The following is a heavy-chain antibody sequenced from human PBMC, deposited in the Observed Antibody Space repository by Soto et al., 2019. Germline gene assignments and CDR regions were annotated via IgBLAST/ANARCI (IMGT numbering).Heavy chain of an antibody. CDR3: AKDILGRPPVVVVADYNWFAP. V-gene: IGHV3-23*01. Sequence: EVQLLESGGGLVQPGGSLRLSCAASGFTFSSYAMSWVRQAQGKGLEWVSAISGSGGSTYYADSVKGRFTISRDNSKNTLYLQMNSLRAEDTVVYYCAKDILGRPPVVVVADYNWFAPWGQGTLVTVSS. CDR1: GFTFSSYA. CDR2: ISGSGGST. D-gene: IGHD2-15*01. J-gene: IGHJ5*02.